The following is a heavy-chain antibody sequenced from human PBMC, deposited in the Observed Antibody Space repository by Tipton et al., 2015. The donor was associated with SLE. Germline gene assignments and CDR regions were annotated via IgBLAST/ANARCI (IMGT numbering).Heavy chain of an antibody. CDR3: ARHYGAAGAFDI. CDR2: IYYSGCT. V-gene: IGHV4-59*08. J-gene: IGHJ3*02. Sequence: TLSLTCTVSGGSISSYYWSWIRQPPGKGLEWIGYIYYSGCTNYNPSLKSRVTIPVDTSKNQFSLKLSSVTAADTAVYYCARHYGAAGAFDIWGQGTMVTVSS. D-gene: IGHD6-25*01. CDR1: GGSISSYY.